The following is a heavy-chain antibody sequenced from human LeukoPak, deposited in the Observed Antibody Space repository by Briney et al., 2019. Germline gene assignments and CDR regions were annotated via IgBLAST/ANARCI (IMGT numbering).Heavy chain of an antibody. CDR1: GYTFTSYG. CDR2: ISAYNGNT. CDR3: ARGGWVPAAAPDDFDY. Sequence: RASVKVSCKASGYTFTSYGISWVRQAPGQGLEWMGWISAYNGNTNYAQKFQGRVTMTRDTSISTAYMELSRLRSDDTAVYYCARGGWVPAAAPDDFDYWGQGTLVTVSS. D-gene: IGHD2-2*01. V-gene: IGHV1-18*01. J-gene: IGHJ4*02.